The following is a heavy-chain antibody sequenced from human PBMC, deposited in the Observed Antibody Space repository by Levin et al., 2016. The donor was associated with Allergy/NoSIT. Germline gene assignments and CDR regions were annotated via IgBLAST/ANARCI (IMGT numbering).Heavy chain of an antibody. D-gene: IGHD3-16*02. CDR1: GGSIDGGGYS. Sequence: LRLSCAVSGGSIDGGGYSWSWLRQPPGQGLEWIGYIYHTGTAYYNPSLESRSTISVDRSKNQFSLELSSVTAADTAVYYCARLRLAELSMYYFDYWGQGTLVTVSS. V-gene: IGHV4-30-2*01. J-gene: IGHJ4*02. CDR2: IYHTGTA. CDR3: ARLRLAELSMYYFDY.